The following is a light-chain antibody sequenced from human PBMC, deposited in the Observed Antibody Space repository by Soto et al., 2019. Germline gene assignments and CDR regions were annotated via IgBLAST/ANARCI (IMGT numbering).Light chain of an antibody. CDR3: QQRHMWPIT. J-gene: IGKJ5*01. CDR2: RAS. CDR1: QSVSGY. V-gene: IGKV3-11*01. Sequence: EIVLTQSPVTLSLSPGERATLSCRASQSVSGYLAWYQQKPGQAPRLLVYRASTRAPAIPARFSGSGSGTDFTLTISSLEPEDSAVYYCQQRHMWPITFGQGTRLEIK.